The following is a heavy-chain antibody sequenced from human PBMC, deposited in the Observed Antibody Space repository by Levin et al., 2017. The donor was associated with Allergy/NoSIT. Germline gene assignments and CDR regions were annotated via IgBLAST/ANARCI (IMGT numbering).Heavy chain of an antibody. CDR3: GRITTMMVVAPFDS. Sequence: PGGSLRLSCAASGFTFSSYWMTWARQAPGKGLEWVANIKPDGSEKDYVDSVKGRFTVSRDNAENSLYLQMDSLRAEDTAMYYCGRITTMMVVAPFDSWGQGTLVTVSS. CDR1: GFTFSSYW. CDR2: IKPDGSEK. D-gene: IGHD3-22*01. J-gene: IGHJ4*02. V-gene: IGHV3-7*04.